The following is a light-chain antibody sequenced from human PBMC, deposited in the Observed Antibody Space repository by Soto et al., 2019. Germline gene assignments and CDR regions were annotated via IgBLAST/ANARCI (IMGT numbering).Light chain of an antibody. Sequence: EIVMTQSPATLSVSPGERATLSCRASQSVSTNLAWYQQKPGQAPRLLIYGASTRATGIPARFSGSGSGTDFTLTISSLQPEDFATYFCQQSYRNPITFGQGTRLEIK. V-gene: IGKV3-15*01. CDR2: GAS. CDR3: QQSYRNPIT. J-gene: IGKJ5*01. CDR1: QSVSTN.